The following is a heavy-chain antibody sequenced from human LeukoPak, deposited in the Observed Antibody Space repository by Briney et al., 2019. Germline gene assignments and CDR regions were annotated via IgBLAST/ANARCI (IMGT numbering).Heavy chain of an antibody. V-gene: IGHV3-30*03. Sequence: GRPLRLSCAASGFTFSYFGMHWVRQAPGTGLEWVALVSSDGSNKNYADSVKGRFTISRDNSKNTLYLQMNNLRTEDTAVYYCARTSILGAERDYFDCWGQGTLVTVSS. CDR2: VSSDGSNK. D-gene: IGHD1-26*01. CDR3: ARTSILGAERDYFDC. CDR1: GFTFSYFG. J-gene: IGHJ4*02.